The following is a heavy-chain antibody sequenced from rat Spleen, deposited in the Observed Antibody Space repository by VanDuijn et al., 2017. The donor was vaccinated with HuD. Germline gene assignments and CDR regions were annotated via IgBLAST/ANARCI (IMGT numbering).Heavy chain of an antibody. J-gene: IGHJ2*01. D-gene: IGHD2-3*01. V-gene: IGHV5-58*01. CDR2: ISNDGGTT. CDR1: GFTFSRYW. Sequence: EVQLVESGGGLVQPGRSLKLSCVASGFTFSRYWMYWVRQAPGKGLEWVSSISNDGGTTYYPDSVKGRFTISRDNAENTVYLQMNSLRSEDTATYYWAVAGYGYWGQGVMVTVSS. CDR3: AVAGYGY.